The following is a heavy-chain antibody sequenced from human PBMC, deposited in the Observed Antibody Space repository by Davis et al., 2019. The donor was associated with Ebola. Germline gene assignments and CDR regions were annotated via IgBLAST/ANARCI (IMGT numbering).Heavy chain of an antibody. D-gene: IGHD1-1*01. J-gene: IGHJ3*02. CDR2: ISAYNGNT. CDR3: ARSWNYDAFDI. CDR1: GYSFTSYG. V-gene: IGHV1-18*01. Sequence: AASVKVSCKGSGYSFTSYGISWVRQAPGQGLEWMGWISAYNGNTNYAQKLQGRVTMTTDTSTSTAYMELRSLRSDDTAVYYCARSWNYDAFDIWGQGTMVTVSS.